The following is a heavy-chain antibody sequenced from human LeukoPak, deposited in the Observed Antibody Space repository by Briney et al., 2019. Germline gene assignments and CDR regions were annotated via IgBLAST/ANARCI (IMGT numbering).Heavy chain of an antibody. CDR2: MNPNSGNT. Sequence: ASVKVSCKASGYTFTSYDINWVRQATGQGLEWMGWMNPNSGNTGYAQKFQGRVTITRNTSISTAYMELSSLRSEDTAVYYCARVISYGSGSYYRDAFDIWGQGTMVAVSS. J-gene: IGHJ3*02. CDR3: ARVISYGSGSYYRDAFDI. D-gene: IGHD3-10*01. CDR1: GYTFTSYD. V-gene: IGHV1-8*03.